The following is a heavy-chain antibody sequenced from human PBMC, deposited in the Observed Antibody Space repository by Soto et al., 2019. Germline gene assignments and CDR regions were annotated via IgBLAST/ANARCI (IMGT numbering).Heavy chain of an antibody. Sequence: EVQLVESGGGLVQPGGSLRLSCAASGFTFSSNSMNWVRQAPGKGLEWVSYISSSSSTIYYADSVKGRFTISRDNAKNSLYLQMNSLRDEDTAVYYCASGYCSSTSCYASDYYYYYGMDVWGQGTTVTVSS. CDR2: ISSSSSTI. J-gene: IGHJ6*02. CDR3: ASGYCSSTSCYASDYYYYYGMDV. V-gene: IGHV3-48*02. D-gene: IGHD2-2*01. CDR1: GFTFSSNS.